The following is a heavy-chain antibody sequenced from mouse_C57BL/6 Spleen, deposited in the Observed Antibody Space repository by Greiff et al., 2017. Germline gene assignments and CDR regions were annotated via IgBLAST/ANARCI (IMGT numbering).Heavy chain of an antibody. CDR1: GFTFSSYT. Sequence: DVKLVESGGGLVKPGGSLKLSCAASGFTFSSYTMSWVRQTPEKRLEWVATISGGGGNTYYPDSVKGRFTISRDNAKNTLYLQMSSLRSEDTALYYCARRGGSTWYCDVWGTGTTVTVS. CDR2: ISGGGGNT. J-gene: IGHJ1*03. V-gene: IGHV5-9*01. CDR3: ARRGGSTWYCDV. D-gene: IGHD1-1*01.